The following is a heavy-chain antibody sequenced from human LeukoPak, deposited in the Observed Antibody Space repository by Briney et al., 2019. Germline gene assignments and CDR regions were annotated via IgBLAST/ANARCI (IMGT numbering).Heavy chain of an antibody. V-gene: IGHV3-48*03. CDR2: ISGNGNTI. Sequence: QSGGSLRLSCAASGFTFSNYEMNWVRQAPGKGLEWLSYISGNGNTIYYADSVKGRFTISRDNAKNSLYLQMNSLRAEDTAFYYCAKNPRAGGSYYNGGPGAPFDYWGQGTLVTVSS. CDR3: AKNPRAGGSYYNGGPGAPFDY. D-gene: IGHD1-26*01. CDR1: GFTFSNYE. J-gene: IGHJ4*02.